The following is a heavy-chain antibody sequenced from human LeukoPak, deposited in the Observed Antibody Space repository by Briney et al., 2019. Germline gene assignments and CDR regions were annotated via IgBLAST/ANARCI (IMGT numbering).Heavy chain of an antibody. D-gene: IGHD3-9*01. V-gene: IGHV4-4*07. J-gene: IGHJ5*02. CDR1: GGSISSYY. CDR3: ARERVTGYYTRWFDP. Sequence: PSETLSLTCTVSGGSISSYYWSWIRQPAGKGLEWIGRVYTSGSTNYNPSLKSRVTISVDTSKNQFSLKLSSVTAADTAVYYCARERVTGYYTRWFDPWGQGTLVTVSS. CDR2: VYTSGST.